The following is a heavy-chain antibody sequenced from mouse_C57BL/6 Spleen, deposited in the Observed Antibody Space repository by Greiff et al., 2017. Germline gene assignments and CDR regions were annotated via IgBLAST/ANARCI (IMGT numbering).Heavy chain of an antibody. CDR2: IDPSDSYS. J-gene: IGHJ1*03. D-gene: IGHD1-1*01. Sequence: QVQLQQPGAELVMPGASVKLSCKASGYTFTSYWMHWVKQRPGQGLEWIGEIDPSDSYSNYNQKFKGKSTLTVDKSSSTAYMQLSSLTSEDSAVYYCARRWDYYGSSYWCFDVWGTGTTVTVSS. V-gene: IGHV1-69*01. CDR1: GYTFTSYW. CDR3: ARRWDYYGSSYWCFDV.